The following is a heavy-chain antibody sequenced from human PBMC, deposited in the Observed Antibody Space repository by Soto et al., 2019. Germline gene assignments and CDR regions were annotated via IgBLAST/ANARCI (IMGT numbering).Heavy chain of an antibody. CDR3: AKDRDDYRNYVFDY. Sequence: EVQLLESGGGLVQPGGSLRLSCAASGFTFTNYAMTWVRQAPGKGLEWVSISSGSGSGGSTNYADSVKGRFTISRDNSKHTLYLQMNILRVEDTAVYYCAKDRDDYRNYVFDYWGQGTLVTVSS. CDR1: GFTFTNYA. CDR2: SSGSGSGGST. D-gene: IGHD4-4*01. J-gene: IGHJ4*02. V-gene: IGHV3-23*01.